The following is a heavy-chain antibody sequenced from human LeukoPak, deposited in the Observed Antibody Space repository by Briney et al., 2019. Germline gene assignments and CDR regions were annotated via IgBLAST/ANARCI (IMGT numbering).Heavy chain of an antibody. CDR3: AKDSRKDGSGSYMDY. J-gene: IGHJ4*02. D-gene: IGHD3-10*01. CDR1: GFTFSNYG. V-gene: IGHV3-30*02. Sequence: PGGSLRPSCAASGFTFSNYGMHWVRQAPGKGLEWVAFIRYDGSNKYYADSVKGRFTISRDNSKNTLYLQMNSLRAEDTAVYYCAKDSRKDGSGSYMDYWGQGTLVTVSS. CDR2: IRYDGSNK.